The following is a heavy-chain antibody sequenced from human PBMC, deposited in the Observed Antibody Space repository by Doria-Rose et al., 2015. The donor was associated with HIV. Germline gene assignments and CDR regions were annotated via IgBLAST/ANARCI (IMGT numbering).Heavy chain of an antibody. V-gene: IGHV2-26*01. CDR1: GVSLSSPGMG. CDR3: ARIKSSRWYHKYYFDF. D-gene: IGHD6-13*01. Sequence: QITLKESGPVLVKPTETLTLTCTVSGVSLSSPGMGVSWIRQPPGKALEWLANIFSDDEGYYKTSLKSRLTISRGTSKSQVVLTMTDMDSVDTATYYCARIKSSRWYHKYYFDFWGQGTLVIVSA. CDR2: IFSDDEG. J-gene: IGHJ4*02.